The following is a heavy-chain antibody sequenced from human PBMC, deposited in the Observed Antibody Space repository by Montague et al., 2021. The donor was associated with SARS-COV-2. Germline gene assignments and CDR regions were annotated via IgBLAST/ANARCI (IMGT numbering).Heavy chain of an antibody. CDR3: ARVPRNYDFWSGFYDAFDI. D-gene: IGHD3-3*01. CDR2: IYTSGST. J-gene: IGHJ3*02. CDR1: GGSISSGSYY. V-gene: IGHV4-61*02. Sequence: TLSLTCTVSGGSISSGSYYWSWIRQPAGKGLEWIGRIYTSGSTNYNPSLKSRVTISVDTSKNQFSLKLSSVTAADTAVYHCARVPRNYDFWSGFYDAFDIWGQGTMVTVSS.